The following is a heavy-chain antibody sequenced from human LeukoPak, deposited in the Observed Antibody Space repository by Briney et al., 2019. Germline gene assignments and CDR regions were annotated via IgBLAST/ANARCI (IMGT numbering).Heavy chain of an antibody. CDR3: SRDGHTGMDV. CDR2: VRSRAYGGTI. J-gene: IGHJ6*02. Sequence: GGSLRLSCTASGFIFSDYAVSWVRQAPGKGLEWVGFVRSRAYGGTIEYAASVKGRFTVSRDDSKSIAYLQMNSLKTEDTAVYYCSRDGHTGMDVWGQGTTVTVSS. CDR1: GFIFSDYA. D-gene: IGHD2-21*01. V-gene: IGHV3-49*04.